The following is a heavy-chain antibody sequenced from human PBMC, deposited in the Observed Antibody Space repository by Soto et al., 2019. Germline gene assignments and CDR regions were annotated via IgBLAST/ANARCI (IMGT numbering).Heavy chain of an antibody. CDR2: IYYSGST. V-gene: IGHV4-59*01. CDR1: GGSISSYY. D-gene: IGHD5-12*01. CDR3: ARDSVGSGYD. Sequence: QVQLQESGPGLVKPSETLSLTCTVSGGSISSYYWTWIRQPPGKRLEWIGYIYYSGSTNYNPSLKSRVSNSVDTSKNPFSLELRSVTAADTAVYYCARDSVGSGYDWGQGTLVTVSS. J-gene: IGHJ4*02.